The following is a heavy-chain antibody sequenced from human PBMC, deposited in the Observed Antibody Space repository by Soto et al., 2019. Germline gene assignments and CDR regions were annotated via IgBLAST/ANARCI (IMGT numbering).Heavy chain of an antibody. CDR1: GYTFNSYD. CDR3: ARGRYYGSGSYDAFDI. V-gene: IGHV1-8*01. CDR2: MNPNSGNT. D-gene: IGHD3-10*01. J-gene: IGHJ3*02. Sequence: QVQLVQSGAEVKKPGASVKVSCKASGYTFNSYDINWVRQATGQGLEWMGWMNPNSGNTGYAQKFQGRVTMTRNTSISTAYMELSSLRSEDTAVYYCARGRYYGSGSYDAFDIWGQGTMVTVSS.